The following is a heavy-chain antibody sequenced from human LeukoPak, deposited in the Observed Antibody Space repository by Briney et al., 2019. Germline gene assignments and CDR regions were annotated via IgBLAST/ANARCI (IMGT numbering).Heavy chain of an antibody. J-gene: IGHJ6*03. CDR3: AREWSDEDYYYYYMDA. D-gene: IGHD2-15*01. Sequence: GASVKVSCKSSGYTFTSYGISWVRQAPGQGLEWMGWISAYNGNTNYAQKLQGRVTMTTDTSTSTAYMELRSLRSDDTAVYYCAREWSDEDYYYYYMDAWGKGTTVTVSS. CDR1: GYTFTSYG. CDR2: ISAYNGNT. V-gene: IGHV1-18*01.